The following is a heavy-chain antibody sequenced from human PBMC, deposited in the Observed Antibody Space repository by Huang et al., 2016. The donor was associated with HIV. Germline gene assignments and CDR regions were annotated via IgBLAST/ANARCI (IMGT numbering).Heavy chain of an antibody. V-gene: IGHV3-49*03. Sequence: QLVESGGDSVQSGRSLRLSCRGSGFIFNDFAINWFRQSPGKGGEGIGVVRSKAFGRGSKRAPSVKDRFTVSRDEAKNVAFLQMDNLQVDDTAIYYCSPSGDDYFYFYMDVWGNGTTVIVS. D-gene: IGHD4-17*01. J-gene: IGHJ6*03. CDR1: GFIFNDFA. CDR3: SPSGDDYFYFYMDV. CDR2: VRSKAFGRGS.